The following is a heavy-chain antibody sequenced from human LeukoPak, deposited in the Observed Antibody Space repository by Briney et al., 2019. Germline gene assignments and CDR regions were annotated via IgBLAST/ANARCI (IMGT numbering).Heavy chain of an antibody. D-gene: IGHD6-13*01. Sequence: GGSLRLSCAASGFTFSTYRMSWVRQAPGKGLEWVANIKQDGSEKHYVDSVKGRFTISRDNAKNSLYLQMSSLRAEDTAVYYCTREPTYSSSWYTSCDYWGQGTLVTVSS. CDR3: TREPTYSSSWYTSCDY. V-gene: IGHV3-7*01. J-gene: IGHJ4*02. CDR1: GFTFSTYR. CDR2: IKQDGSEK.